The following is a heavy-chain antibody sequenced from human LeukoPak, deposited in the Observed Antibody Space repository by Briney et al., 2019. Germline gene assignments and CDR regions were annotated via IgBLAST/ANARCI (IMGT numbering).Heavy chain of an antibody. CDR2: ISYDGNNK. J-gene: IGHJ4*02. Sequence: GGSLRLSCAASGFTFSSYAMHWVRQAPGKGLEWVALISYDGNNKYYADSVKGRFTFSRDNSKNTLYLQMNSLRAEDTAVYSCARGITIFGVVTRPDYWGQGTLVTVSS. CDR1: GFTFSSYA. D-gene: IGHD3-3*01. V-gene: IGHV3-30*04. CDR3: ARGITIFGVVTRPDY.